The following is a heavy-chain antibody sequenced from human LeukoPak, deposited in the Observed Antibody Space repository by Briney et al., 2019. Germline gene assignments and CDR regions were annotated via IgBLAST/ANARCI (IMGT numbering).Heavy chain of an antibody. V-gene: IGHV1-69*04. D-gene: IGHD5-12*01. CDR1: GDTFSRYA. J-gene: IGHJ4*02. Sequence: SVKVSCEASGDTFSRYAISWLRQAPGQGLEWMGRIIPILDITDLAQKFQGRVTITADKSTSTAYMELSSLRVEDTAVYFCATDGYSGTYFGHWGQGTLVSVSS. CDR3: ATDGYSGTYFGH. CDR2: IIPILDIT.